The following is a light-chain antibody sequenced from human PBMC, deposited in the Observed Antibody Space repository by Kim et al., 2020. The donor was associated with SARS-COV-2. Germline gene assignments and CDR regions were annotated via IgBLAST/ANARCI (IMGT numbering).Light chain of an antibody. Sequence: VAPGEPASLTCSGDKMGHTHASWYQQKPGQSPVLVMYQDTQRPSGIPERFSGSNSGNTATLTISGTQAMDEADYYCQAWDSSTVVFGGGTQLTVL. CDR3: QAWDSSTVV. CDR1: KMGHTH. CDR2: QDT. V-gene: IGLV3-1*01. J-gene: IGLJ2*01.